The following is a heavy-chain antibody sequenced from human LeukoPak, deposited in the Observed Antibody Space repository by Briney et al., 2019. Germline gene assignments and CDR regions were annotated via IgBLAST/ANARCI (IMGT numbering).Heavy chain of an antibody. Sequence: GGSLRLSCAASGFTFTSYEMNWVRQAPGKGLEWVANIKQDGGEKYYVDSVKGRFTISRDNAKNSLYLQMNSLRAEDTAVYYCARDPRDYGSGSNHYWGQGTLVTVSS. CDR1: GFTFTSYE. V-gene: IGHV3-7*01. CDR2: IKQDGGEK. J-gene: IGHJ4*02. D-gene: IGHD3-10*01. CDR3: ARDPRDYGSGSNHY.